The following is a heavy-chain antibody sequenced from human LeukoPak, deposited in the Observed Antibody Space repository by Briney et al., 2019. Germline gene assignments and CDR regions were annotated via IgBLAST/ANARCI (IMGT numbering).Heavy chain of an antibody. CDR2: ISSSSSYI. Sequence: GGSLRLSCAASGFTFSSYGMNWVRQAPGKGLEWVSSISSSSSYIYYADSVKGRFTISRDNAKNSLYLQMNSLRAEDTAVYYCARDTGYCSGGSCYFNWFDPWGQGTLVSVFS. V-gene: IGHV3-21*01. J-gene: IGHJ5*02. D-gene: IGHD2-15*01. CDR1: GFTFSSYG. CDR3: ARDTGYCSGGSCYFNWFDP.